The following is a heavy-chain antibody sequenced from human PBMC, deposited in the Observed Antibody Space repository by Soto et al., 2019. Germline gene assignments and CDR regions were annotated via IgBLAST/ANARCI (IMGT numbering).Heavy chain of an antibody. CDR1: GYTFTSYA. D-gene: IGHD3-10*01. V-gene: IGHV1-3*01. J-gene: IGHJ5*02. CDR2: INAGNGNT. Sequence: ASVKVSCKASGYTFTSYAMHWVRQAPGQRLEWMGWINAGNGNTKYSQKFQGRVTITRDTSASTAYMELSSLRSEDTAVYYCARDHGYYYYGSGSNNWFDPWGQGTLVTVSS. CDR3: ARDHGYYYYGSGSNNWFDP.